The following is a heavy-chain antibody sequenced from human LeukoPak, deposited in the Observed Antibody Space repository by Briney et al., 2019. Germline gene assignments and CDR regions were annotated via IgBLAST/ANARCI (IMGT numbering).Heavy chain of an antibody. CDR2: ISWNSGSI. CDR1: GFTFDDYA. Sequence: GGSLRLSCAASGFTFDDYAMHWVRQAPGKGLEWVSGISWNSGSIGYADSVKGRFTISRDNAKNSLCLQMNSLRAEDMALYYCAKATPGIAVAGSFDYWGQGTLVTVSS. CDR3: AKATPGIAVAGSFDY. J-gene: IGHJ4*02. D-gene: IGHD6-19*01. V-gene: IGHV3-9*03.